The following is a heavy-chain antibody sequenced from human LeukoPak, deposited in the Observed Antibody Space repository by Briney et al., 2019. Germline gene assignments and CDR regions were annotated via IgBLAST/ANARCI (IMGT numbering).Heavy chain of an antibody. D-gene: IGHD2-2*01. Sequence: ASVKVSCKASGGTFSSYTISWVRQAPGQGLEWMGGIIPIFGTANYAQKFQGRVTITADESTSTAYMELSSPRSEDTAVYYCARGGCSSTSCYPLDYWGQGTLVTVSS. CDR3: ARGGCSSTSCYPLDY. J-gene: IGHJ4*02. V-gene: IGHV1-69*13. CDR2: IIPIFGTA. CDR1: GGTFSSYT.